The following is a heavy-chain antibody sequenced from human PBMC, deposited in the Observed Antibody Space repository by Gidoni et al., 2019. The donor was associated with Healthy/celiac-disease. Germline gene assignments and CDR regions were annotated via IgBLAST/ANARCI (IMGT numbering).Heavy chain of an antibody. CDR3: ASPLPITGTTR. CDR1: GGSISSSSYY. CDR2: IYYSGST. J-gene: IGHJ4*02. D-gene: IGHD1-20*01. V-gene: IGHV4-39*01. Sequence: QLQLQESVPGLVKPSVTLSLTCTVSGGSISSSSYYWGWIRQPPGKGLEWIGSIYYSGSTYYNPSLKSRVTISVDTSKNQFSLKLSSVTAADTAVYYCASPLPITGTTRWGQGTLVTVSS.